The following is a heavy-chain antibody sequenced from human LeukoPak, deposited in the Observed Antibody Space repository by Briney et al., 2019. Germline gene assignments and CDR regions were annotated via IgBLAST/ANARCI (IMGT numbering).Heavy chain of an antibody. Sequence: KPSETLSLTCTVSGGSISSGDYYWSWIRQPPGKGLEWIGYIYYSGSTYYNPSLKSRVTMSVDTSKNQFSLKLSSVTAADTAVYYCARPRVTGWWFDPWGQGTLVTVSS. J-gene: IGHJ5*02. CDR3: ARPRVTGWWFDP. CDR2: IYYSGST. V-gene: IGHV4-30-4*08. D-gene: IGHD2-21*02. CDR1: GGSISSGDYY.